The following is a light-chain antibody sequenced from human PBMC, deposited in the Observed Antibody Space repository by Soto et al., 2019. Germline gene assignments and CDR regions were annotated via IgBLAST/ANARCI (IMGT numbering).Light chain of an antibody. CDR2: EGS. CDR1: SSDVGSYTL. J-gene: IGLJ2*01. Sequence: QSALTQPASVSGSPGQSITISCTGTSSDVGSYTLVSWYQHHPGKAPKLMIYEGSKRPSGVSNRFSGSKSGNTASLTISGLQAEDEADYYCSSYTSSSTLGGVFGGGTKLTVL. V-gene: IGLV2-14*02. CDR3: SSYTSSSTLGGV.